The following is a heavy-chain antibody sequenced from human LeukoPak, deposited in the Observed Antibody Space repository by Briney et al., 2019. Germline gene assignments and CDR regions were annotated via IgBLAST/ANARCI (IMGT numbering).Heavy chain of an antibody. J-gene: IGHJ4*02. Sequence: ASVTVSCKASGYTFTRYYMHWVRQAPGQRLEWMGWINPNSGGTNYAQKFQGRVTMTRDTSISTAYMELSRLRSDDTAVYYCARDLTPPNYYDSSGYPGYWGQGTLVTVSS. CDR3: ARDLTPPNYYDSSGYPGY. D-gene: IGHD3-22*01. V-gene: IGHV1-2*02. CDR2: INPNSGGT. CDR1: GYTFTRYY.